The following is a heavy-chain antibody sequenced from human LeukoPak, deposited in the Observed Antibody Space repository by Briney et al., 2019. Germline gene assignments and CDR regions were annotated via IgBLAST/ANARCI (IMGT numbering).Heavy chain of an antibody. Sequence: SETLSLTCTVSGGSISSYYWSWTRQPPGKGLEWIGYIYYSGSTNYNPSLKSRVTISVDTSKNQFSLKLSSVTAADTAVYYCARDIIAGIVVVPAAMGRNWFDPWGQGTLVTVSS. D-gene: IGHD2-2*01. J-gene: IGHJ5*02. CDR3: ARDIIAGIVVVPAAMGRNWFDP. CDR1: GGSISSYY. V-gene: IGHV4-59*01. CDR2: IYYSGST.